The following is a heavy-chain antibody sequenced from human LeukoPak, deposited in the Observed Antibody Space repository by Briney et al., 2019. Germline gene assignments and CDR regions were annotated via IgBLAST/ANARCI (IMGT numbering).Heavy chain of an antibody. CDR2: ISGSGGST. V-gene: IGHV3-23*01. J-gene: IGHJ4*02. CDR1: GFTFSSYA. Sequence: GGSLRLSCAASGFTFSSYAKSWVRQAPGKGLEWVSAISGSGGSTYYADSVKGRFTISRDNSKNTLYLQMNSLRAEDTAVYYCAKDQLITMIVVVIALDYWGQGTLVTVSS. CDR3: AKDQLITMIVVVIALDY. D-gene: IGHD3-22*01.